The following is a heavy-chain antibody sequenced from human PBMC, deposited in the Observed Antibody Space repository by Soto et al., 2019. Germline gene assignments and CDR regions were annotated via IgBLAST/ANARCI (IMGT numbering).Heavy chain of an antibody. V-gene: IGHV4-4*07. J-gene: IGHJ4*02. D-gene: IGHD3-10*01. CDR1: VGSINSYW. CDR2: VYSSGTT. CDR3: ARDIGSYAYGEGY. Sequence: SLTCSVSVGSINSYWWSWIRQPAGKGLEWIGRVYSSGTTDYNPSLNSRATLSVETSKNQFSLKLSSVTAADTAVYYCARDIGSYAYGEGYWGQGIQVTVSS.